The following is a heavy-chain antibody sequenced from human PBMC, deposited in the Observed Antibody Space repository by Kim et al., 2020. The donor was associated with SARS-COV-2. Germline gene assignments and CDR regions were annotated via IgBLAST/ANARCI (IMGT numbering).Heavy chain of an antibody. CDR3: ARGDGYGFLDY. CDR2: GT. D-gene: IGHD5-12*01. Sequence: GTNYAQKFQGRVTMTRDTSISTAFMELSRLRFDDTVVYYCARGDGYGFLDYWGQGTLVTVSS. V-gene: IGHV1-2*05. J-gene: IGHJ4*02.